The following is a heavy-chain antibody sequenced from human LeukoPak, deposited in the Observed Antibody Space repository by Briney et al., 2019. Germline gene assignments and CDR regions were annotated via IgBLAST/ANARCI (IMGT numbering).Heavy chain of an antibody. CDR2: IYAGGTT. J-gene: IGHJ4*02. CDR3: AKDKSFAAAGYHFDF. V-gene: IGHV3-53*05. CDR1: GFTVSSSY. D-gene: IGHD6-25*01. Sequence: GGPLRLSCAASGFTVSSSYMSWVRQAPGKGLEWVSVIYAGGTTYYPDSVKGRFTISRDNSENTVYLQMNSLRSEDSGVYYCAKDKSFAAAGYHFDFWGQGALITVSS.